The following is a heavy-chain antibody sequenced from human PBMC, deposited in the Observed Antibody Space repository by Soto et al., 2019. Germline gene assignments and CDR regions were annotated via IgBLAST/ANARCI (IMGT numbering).Heavy chain of an antibody. V-gene: IGHV3-30*18. J-gene: IGHJ4*02. CDR3: AKDHGLVRYCSGGSCYGNHFDY. Sequence: SLRLSCAASGFTFSSYGMHWVRQAPGKGLEWVAVISYDGSNKYYADSVKGRFTISRDNSKNTLYLQMNSLRAEDTAVYYCAKDHGLVRYCSGGSCYGNHFDYWGQGTLVTVSS. CDR1: GFTFSSYG. CDR2: ISYDGSNK. D-gene: IGHD2-15*01.